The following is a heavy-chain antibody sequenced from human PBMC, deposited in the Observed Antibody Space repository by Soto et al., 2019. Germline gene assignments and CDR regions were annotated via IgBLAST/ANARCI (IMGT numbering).Heavy chain of an antibody. D-gene: IGHD6-13*01. V-gene: IGHV4-59*01. CDR3: ARYRREAVAGYTLDN. CDR2: VYNSGST. Sequence: SETLSLTCTVSGGSISSNYWTWIRQPPGKGLEWIGYVYNSGSTNYNPSLKSRVTISEDTSKSQFSLRVNSMTAADTAVYYCARYRREAVAGYTLDNWGQGILVTVSS. J-gene: IGHJ4*02. CDR1: GGSISSNY.